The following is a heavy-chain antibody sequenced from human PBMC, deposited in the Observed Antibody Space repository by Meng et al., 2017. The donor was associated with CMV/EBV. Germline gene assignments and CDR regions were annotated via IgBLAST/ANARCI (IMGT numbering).Heavy chain of an antibody. Sequence: GCSLRSGGYSWRWLRPPPGKGLEWIGYIYYSGSPYSHPSLQSRVTISVDTSKNQFSLKLSSVTAADTAVYYCARDQRDSSGYYFDYWGQGTLVTVSS. CDR3: ARDQRDSSGYYFDY. V-gene: IGHV4-31*02. CDR1: GCSLRSGGYS. D-gene: IGHD3-22*01. CDR2: IYYSGSP. J-gene: IGHJ4*02.